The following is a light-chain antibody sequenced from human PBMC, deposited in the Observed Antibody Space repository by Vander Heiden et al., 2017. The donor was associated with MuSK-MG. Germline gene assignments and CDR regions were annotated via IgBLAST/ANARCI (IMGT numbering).Light chain of an antibody. V-gene: IGLV2-23*02. Sequence: QSALAQPPSVSGSPGQSITISCTGASSDIETYNLVSWYQRHPGKAPKLLIFEVYKRPSGISNRFSGSKSGNTASLTISGLQAEDEADYFCSSYAGSTSYVVFGGGTKLTVL. CDR1: SSDIETYNL. J-gene: IGLJ2*01. CDR3: SSYAGSTSYVV. CDR2: EVY.